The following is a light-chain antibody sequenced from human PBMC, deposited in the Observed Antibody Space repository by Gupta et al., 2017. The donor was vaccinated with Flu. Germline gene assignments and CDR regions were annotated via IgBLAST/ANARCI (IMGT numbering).Light chain of an antibody. CDR1: QSVSSYY. J-gene: IGKJ1*01. Sequence: EIVLTQSPGTLSLSPGERDTLYCRASQSVSSYYLAWFQQKPGQAPRLLIYGTSSSATGILDRFSGGGSGTEFTLTISRLEPEDFAVYYCQQYVTSPWTFGQGTKVEI. CDR3: QQYVTSPWT. CDR2: GTS. V-gene: IGKV3-20*01.